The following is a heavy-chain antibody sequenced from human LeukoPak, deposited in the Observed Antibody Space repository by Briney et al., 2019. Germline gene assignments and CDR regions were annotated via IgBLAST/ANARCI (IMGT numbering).Heavy chain of an antibody. CDR1: GASLSAYH. D-gene: IGHD1-26*01. V-gene: IGHV4-34*01. CDR2: IKPSGIT. J-gene: IGHJ4*02. Sequence: SETLSLTCAIDGASLSAYHWTWIRQPPGKGLEWIGEIKPSGITYYNPSLKSRVTISVDTSKNQFSLKLSSVTAADTAVYYCASLRERSYYARGFDYWGQGTLVTVSS. CDR3: ASLRERSYYARGFDY.